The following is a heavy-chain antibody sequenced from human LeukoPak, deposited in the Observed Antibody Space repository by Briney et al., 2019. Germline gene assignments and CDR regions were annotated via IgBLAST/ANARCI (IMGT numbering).Heavy chain of an antibody. Sequence: GGSLRLSCTASGFTFSSYDMHWVRQAAGKGLEWVSAIGTAGDTYFPGSVKGRFTISRENAKSSLYLQMNGLRDGDTAVYFCARGTVITGAFDVWGQGTMVTVSS. J-gene: IGHJ3*01. CDR1: GFTFSSYD. D-gene: IGHD4-11*01. CDR3: ARGTVITGAFDV. V-gene: IGHV3-13*04. CDR2: IGTAGDT.